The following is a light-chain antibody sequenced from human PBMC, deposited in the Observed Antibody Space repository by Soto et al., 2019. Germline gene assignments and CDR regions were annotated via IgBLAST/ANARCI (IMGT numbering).Light chain of an antibody. V-gene: IGKV3-15*01. Sequence: EIVMTQSPAILSVSPGERATLSCRASQSVSSNLAWYQQKPGQAPRLLIYGASTRATGIQARFSGSGSGTEFTLTISSLQSEDFAVYYCQHYNNWPPWTFGQGTKVEIK. CDR2: GAS. J-gene: IGKJ1*01. CDR1: QSVSSN. CDR3: QHYNNWPPWT.